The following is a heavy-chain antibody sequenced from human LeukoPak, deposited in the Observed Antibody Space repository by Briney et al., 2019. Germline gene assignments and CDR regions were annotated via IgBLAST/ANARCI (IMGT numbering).Heavy chain of an antibody. J-gene: IGHJ5*02. V-gene: IGHV4-39*01. CDR1: GGSISSSYSY. CDR3: AMYNSDLGCFDP. Sequence: SETLSLTCTVSGGSISSSYSYWGWIRQPPGTGLEWIGSGYYSGSTYYNPSLKSRVSISVDTSKKQFSLRLSSVTAADTAVYYCAMYNSDLGCFDPWGPGTLVTVSS. CDR2: GYYSGST. D-gene: IGHD6-25*01.